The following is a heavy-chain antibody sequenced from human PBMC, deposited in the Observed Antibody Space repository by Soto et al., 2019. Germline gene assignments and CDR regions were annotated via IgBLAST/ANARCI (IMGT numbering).Heavy chain of an antibody. V-gene: IGHV4-31*03. CDR3: ARFYDSIGYGRRYYFDY. D-gene: IGHD3-22*01. J-gene: IGHJ4*02. CDR2: IYYSGST. Sequence: PSKTLSLTCTVSGGSISSGGYYWSWIRQHPGKGLEWIGYIYYSGSTYYNPSLKSRVTISVDTSKNQFSLKLSSVTAADTAVYYCARFYDSIGYGRRYYFDYWGQGTLVTVSS. CDR1: GGSISSGGYY.